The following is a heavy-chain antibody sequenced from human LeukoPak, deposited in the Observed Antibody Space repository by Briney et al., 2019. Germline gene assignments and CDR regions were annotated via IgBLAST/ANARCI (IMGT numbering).Heavy chain of an antibody. CDR3: ARSRLVGATIRDY. CDR1: GYTFTGYY. CDR2: INPNSGGT. J-gene: IGHJ4*02. D-gene: IGHD1-26*01. Sequence: ASVKVPCKASGYTFTGYYMHWVRQAPGQGLEWMGWINPNSGGTNYAQKFQGRVTMTRDTSISTAYMELSRLRSDDTAVYYCARSRLVGATIRDYWGQGTLVTVSS. V-gene: IGHV1-2*02.